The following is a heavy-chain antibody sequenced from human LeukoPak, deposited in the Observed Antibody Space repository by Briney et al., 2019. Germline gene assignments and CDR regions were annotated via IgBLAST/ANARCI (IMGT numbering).Heavy chain of an antibody. CDR3: AKSLQQQDFDY. V-gene: IGHV3-23*01. Sequence: GESMRLSCAASRSTLSSIAMSWVRQAHGKGLEWVSAISGSGGSTYYADSVKGRFTISRDNSKNTLYLQMNSLRAEDTAVYYCAKSLQQQDFDYWGQGTLVTVSS. CDR1: RSTLSSIA. CDR2: ISGSGGST. J-gene: IGHJ4*02. D-gene: IGHD6-13*01.